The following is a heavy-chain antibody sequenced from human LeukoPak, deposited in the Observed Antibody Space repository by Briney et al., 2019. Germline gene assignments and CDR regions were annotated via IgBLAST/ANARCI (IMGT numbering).Heavy chain of an antibody. CDR1: GGSISSGGYS. Sequence: SQTLSLTCAVSGGSISSGGYSWSWIRQPPGKGLEWIGYIYHSGSTYYNPSLKSRVTISVDRSKNQFSLKLSSVTAADTAVYYCARCITGTSGVDYWGQGTLVTVSS. J-gene: IGHJ4*02. CDR3: ARCITGTSGVDY. CDR2: IYHSGST. V-gene: IGHV4-30-2*02. D-gene: IGHD1-20*01.